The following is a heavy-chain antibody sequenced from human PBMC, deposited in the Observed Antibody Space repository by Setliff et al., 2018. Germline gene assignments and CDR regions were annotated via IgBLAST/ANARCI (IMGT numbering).Heavy chain of an antibody. J-gene: IGHJ4*02. D-gene: IGHD3-3*01. CDR2: IYQSGST. Sequence: LETLSLTCAVPGHSINSGAYWGWIRQTPGKGLEWIGNIYQSGSTFYNPSLKSRVAMSVDKSKNQLSLKLSSVTAADRAVYYCRFWSGYLKNGFWGQGTLVTVSS. V-gene: IGHV4-38-2*01. CDR3: RFWSGYLKNGF. CDR1: GHSINSGAY.